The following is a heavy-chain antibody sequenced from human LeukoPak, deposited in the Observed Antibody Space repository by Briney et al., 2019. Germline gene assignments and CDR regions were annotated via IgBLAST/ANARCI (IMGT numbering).Heavy chain of an antibody. V-gene: IGHV4-4*07. D-gene: IGHD6-19*01. CDR2: IYTSGST. CDR3: AITPSNIAVAGINLFDI. Sequence: SETLSLTCTVSGGSISSYYWSWIRQPAGKGLEWIGRIYTSGSTSYNPSLKSRVTMSVDTSKNQFSLKLSSVTAADTAVYYCAITPSNIAVAGINLFDIWGQGTMVTVSS. J-gene: IGHJ3*02. CDR1: GGSISSYY.